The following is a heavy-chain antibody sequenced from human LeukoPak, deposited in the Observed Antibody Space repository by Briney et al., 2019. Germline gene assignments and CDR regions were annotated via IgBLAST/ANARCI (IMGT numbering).Heavy chain of an antibody. CDR1: GFTFSGYI. CDR2: IGTSGNTI. CDR3: ARDQWLDY. V-gene: IGHV3-48*01. D-gene: IGHD6-19*01. Sequence: GGSLRLSCAASGFTFSGYIMNWVRQAPGKGLEWISFIGTSGNTIYYADSVKGRFTVSRDNAKNSLYLQMNSLRGEDTAVYYCARDQWLDYWGQGTLVTVSS. J-gene: IGHJ4*02.